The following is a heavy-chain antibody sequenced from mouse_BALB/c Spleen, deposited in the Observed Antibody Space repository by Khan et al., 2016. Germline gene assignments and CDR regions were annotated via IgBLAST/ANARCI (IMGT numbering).Heavy chain of an antibody. CDR1: GYTFTEYT. D-gene: IGHD2-14*01. V-gene: IGHV1-18*01. Sequence: VQLQQSGPELVKPGASVKISCKTSGYTFTEYTMHWVMQSHGKSLEWIGGINPNNGGTNYNQKFQGKATLTVDKSSSTAYMDLRSLTSEDSAVYHCARGYDGLYFDYWGQGTTLTVSS. J-gene: IGHJ2*01. CDR2: INPNNGGT. CDR3: ARGYDGLYFDY.